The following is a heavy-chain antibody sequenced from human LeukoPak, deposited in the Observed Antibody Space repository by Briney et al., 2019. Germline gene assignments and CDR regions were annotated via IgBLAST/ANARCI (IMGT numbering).Heavy chain of an antibody. CDR2: IWYDGSNK. V-gene: IGHV3-33*06. CDR1: GFTFSSYG. Sequence: GGSLRLSCAASGFTFSSYGMHWVRQAPGKGLEWVAVIWYDGSNKYYADSVKGRFTTSRDNSKNTLYLQMNSLRAEDTAVYYCAKDSRYSFGTLDYWGQGTLVTVSS. J-gene: IGHJ4*02. CDR3: AKDSRYSFGTLDY. D-gene: IGHD5-18*01.